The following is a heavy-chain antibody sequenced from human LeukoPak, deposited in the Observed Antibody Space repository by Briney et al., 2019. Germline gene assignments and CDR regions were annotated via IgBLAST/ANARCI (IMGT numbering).Heavy chain of an antibody. V-gene: IGHV1-69*13. J-gene: IGHJ6*02. CDR1: GGTFSSYA. CDR3: ARATVTIRYYYYYGMDV. D-gene: IGHD4-17*01. Sequence: VASVKLSCKASGGTFSSYAISWVRQAPGQGLEWMGGIIPIFGTANYAQKFQGRVTITADESTSTAYMELSSLRSEDTAVYYCARATVTIRYYYYYGMDVWGQGTTVTVSS. CDR2: IIPIFGTA.